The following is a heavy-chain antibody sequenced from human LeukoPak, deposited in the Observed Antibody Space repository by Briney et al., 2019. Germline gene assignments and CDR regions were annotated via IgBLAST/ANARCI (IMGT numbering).Heavy chain of an antibody. J-gene: IGHJ4*02. CDR3: ASPPPYSSSWYVFDY. CDR2: ISSSGSTI. D-gene: IGHD6-13*01. Sequence: PGGSLRLSCAASGFTFSSYEMNWVRQAPGKGLEWVSYISSSGSTIYYADSVKGRFTISRDNAKNSLYLQMNSLRAEDTAVYYCASPPPYSSSWYVFDYWGQGTLVTVSS. CDR1: GFTFSSYE. V-gene: IGHV3-48*03.